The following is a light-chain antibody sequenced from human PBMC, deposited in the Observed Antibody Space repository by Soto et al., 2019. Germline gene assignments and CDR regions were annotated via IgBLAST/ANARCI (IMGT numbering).Light chain of an antibody. J-gene: IGKJ1*01. CDR2: QTS. V-gene: IGKV3-11*01. Sequence: EIVLTQSPDTLSLSPGERATLSCRASQYINTRLAWYQHRPGQAPRLLIYQTSLRAAGIPARFSASGSGTDFTLTISDVQPEDFALYYCHQRQSWPRTFGQGTKVDI. CDR1: QYINTR. CDR3: HQRQSWPRT.